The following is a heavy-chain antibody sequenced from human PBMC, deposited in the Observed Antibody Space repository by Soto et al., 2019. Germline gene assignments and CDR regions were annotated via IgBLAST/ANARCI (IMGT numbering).Heavy chain of an antibody. J-gene: IGHJ4*02. Sequence: GSLRLSCAASGFTFSSYGMHWVRQAPGKGLEWVAVIWYDGNNKYYADSVKGRFTISRDNSKNTLYLQMNSLRAEDTAVYYCAKERGASWIYYFDYWGQGTLVTVSS. D-gene: IGHD2-2*03. CDR1: GFTFSSYG. V-gene: IGHV3-33*06. CDR3: AKERGASWIYYFDY. CDR2: IWYDGNNK.